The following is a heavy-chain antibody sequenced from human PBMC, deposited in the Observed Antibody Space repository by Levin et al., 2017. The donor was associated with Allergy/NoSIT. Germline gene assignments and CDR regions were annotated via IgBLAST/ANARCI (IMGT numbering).Heavy chain of an antibody. J-gene: IGHJ4*02. CDR1: GGTFSSYT. Sequence: GASVKVSCKASGGTFSSYTISWVRQAPGQGLEWMGRIIPILGIANYAQKFQGRVTITADKSTSTAYMELSSLRSEDTAVYYCASRFRPGLYRWGQGTLVTVSS. V-gene: IGHV1-69*02. CDR3: ASRFRPGLYR. CDR2: IIPILGIA. D-gene: IGHD3-16*01.